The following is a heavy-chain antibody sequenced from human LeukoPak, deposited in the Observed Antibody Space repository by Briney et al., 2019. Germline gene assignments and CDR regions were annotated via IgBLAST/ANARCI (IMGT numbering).Heavy chain of an antibody. J-gene: IGHJ4*02. Sequence: SETLSLTCTVSGGSISSYYWSWIRQPPGKGLELIGYIYYSGSTNYNPSLKSRVTISVDTSKNQFSLKLSSVTAAATAVYYCARYVWGSYPTFEDYWGQGTLVTVSS. CDR3: ARYVWGSYPTFEDY. CDR2: IYYSGST. CDR1: GGSISSYY. V-gene: IGHV4-59*01. D-gene: IGHD3-16*02.